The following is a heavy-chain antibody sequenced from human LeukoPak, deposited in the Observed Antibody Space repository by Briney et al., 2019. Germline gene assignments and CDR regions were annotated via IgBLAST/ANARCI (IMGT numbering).Heavy chain of an antibody. CDR3: ARDSLLLETGFDP. V-gene: IGHV1-2*02. CDR1: GYTFTGYY. D-gene: IGHD3-3*01. Sequence: ASVKVSCKASGYTFTGYYMHWVRQAPGQGLEWMGWINPNSGGTNYAQKFQGRVTMTRDTSISTAYMELSRLRSDDTAVYYGARDSLLLETGFDPWGQGTLVTVSS. CDR2: INPNSGGT. J-gene: IGHJ5*02.